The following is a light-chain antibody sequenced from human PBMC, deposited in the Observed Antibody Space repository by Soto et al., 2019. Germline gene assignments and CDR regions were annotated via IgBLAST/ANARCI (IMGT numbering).Light chain of an antibody. V-gene: IGLV1-40*01. CDR1: SSNIGAGYD. CDR3: QSYDTNLRGV. CDR2: ANN. J-gene: IGLJ1*01. Sequence: QSVLTQPPSVSGAPGQRVTISCTGSSSNIGAGYDVHWYQQFPGTAPKLLIYANNNRPSGVPDRFSASKSGTSASLAITGLQADDEADYYFQSYDTNLRGVFGTGTKLTVL.